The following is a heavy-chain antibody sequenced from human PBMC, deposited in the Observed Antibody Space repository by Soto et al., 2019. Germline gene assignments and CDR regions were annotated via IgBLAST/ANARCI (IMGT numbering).Heavy chain of an antibody. V-gene: IGHV3-23*01. CDR3: ARKNVAVLGDYGFL. Sequence: EVQLLESGGGLVQPGGSLRLSCAASGFTFNNYAMSWVRQAPGKGLEWVSTVSSDGTTYYADSVKGRFTISRDNSKNTLSLQMNSLGAEDTATYFCARKNVAVLGDYGFLWGQGTLVTVSS. D-gene: IGHD4-17*01. CDR2: VSSDGTT. J-gene: IGHJ4*02. CDR1: GFTFNNYA.